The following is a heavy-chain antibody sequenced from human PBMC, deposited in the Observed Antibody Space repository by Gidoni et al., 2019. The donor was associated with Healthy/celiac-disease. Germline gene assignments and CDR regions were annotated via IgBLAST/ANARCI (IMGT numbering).Heavy chain of an antibody. Sequence: EVQLLESGGGLVQPGGSLRLSCAASGFTFSSYAMSWVRQAPGKGLGLVLAISCWWWNHIFGDLREGPFNHPQNKSKNTLYLQMNSLRAEDTAVYYCAKETTVVTPADYWGQGTLVTVSS. CDR3: AKETTVVTPADY. D-gene: IGHD4-17*01. J-gene: IGHJ4*02. CDR2: ISCWWWNH. CDR1: GFTFSSYA. V-gene: IGHV3-23*01.